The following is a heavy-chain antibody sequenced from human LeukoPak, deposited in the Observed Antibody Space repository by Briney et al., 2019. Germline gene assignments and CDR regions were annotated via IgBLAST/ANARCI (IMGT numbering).Heavy chain of an antibody. CDR3: ARQRGYCTNGVCYGWSYFDY. CDR2: ISTSSSYI. D-gene: IGHD2-8*01. J-gene: IGHJ4*02. CDR1: GFTFSAYA. V-gene: IGHV3-21*01. Sequence: PGGSLRLSCAVSGFTFSAYAMSWVRQAPGKGLEWVSSISTSSSYIHYADSVKGRFTISRDNAKNSLYLQMNSLRAEDTAVYYCARQRGYCTNGVCYGWSYFDYWGQGALVTVSS.